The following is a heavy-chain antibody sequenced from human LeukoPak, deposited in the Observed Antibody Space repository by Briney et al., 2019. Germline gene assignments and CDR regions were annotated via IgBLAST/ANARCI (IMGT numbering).Heavy chain of an antibody. Sequence: SETLSLTCTVSGGSISSGGYYWSWIRQHPGKGLEWIGYIYYSGSTYYNPSLKSRVTISVDTSKNQFSLKLSSVTAADTAVYYCARHSKRGYSYLDYWGQGTLVTVSS. J-gene: IGHJ4*02. CDR1: GGSISSGGYY. CDR3: ARHSKRGYSYLDY. V-gene: IGHV4-31*03. D-gene: IGHD5-18*01. CDR2: IYYSGST.